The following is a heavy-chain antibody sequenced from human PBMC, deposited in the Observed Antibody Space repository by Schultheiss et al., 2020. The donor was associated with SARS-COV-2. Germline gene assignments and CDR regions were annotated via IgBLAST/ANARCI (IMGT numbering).Heavy chain of an antibody. CDR2: INPNSGGT. D-gene: IGHD3-10*01. Sequence: ASVKVSCKSSGYTFTAYSIHWVRQAPGQRVEWLGWINPNSGGTNYAQKFQGRVTMTTDTSTSTAYMELRSLRSDDTAVYYCARDRAPGADWFDPWGQGTLVTVSS. CDR3: ARDRAPGADWFDP. CDR1: GYTFTAYS. J-gene: IGHJ5*02. V-gene: IGHV1-2*02.